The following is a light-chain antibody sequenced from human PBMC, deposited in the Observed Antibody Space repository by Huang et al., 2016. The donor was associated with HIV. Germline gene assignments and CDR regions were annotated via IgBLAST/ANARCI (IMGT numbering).Light chain of an antibody. V-gene: IGKV1-39*01. J-gene: IGKJ1*01. CDR2: VAS. CDR1: QTITKY. Sequence: DIQMTQSPSSLSASVGDRVTITCRASQTITKYLNWYRQKPGTAPELLIYVASNLQSGGPSRFSGGGSGTDFTLTISSLQPEDSATYYCQQSYSSPPTFGQGTKVEI. CDR3: QQSYSSPPT.